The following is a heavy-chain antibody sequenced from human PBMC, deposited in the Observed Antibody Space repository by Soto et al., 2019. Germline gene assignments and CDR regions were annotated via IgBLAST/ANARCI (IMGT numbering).Heavy chain of an antibody. J-gene: IGHJ6*03. CDR2: IREDGSEK. D-gene: IGHD2-2*01. Sequence: GGSLRLSCAASGFTFSTSWMSWIRQAPGKGLEWVANIREDGSEKYYVDSVKGRFTISRDNAKNSLYLRMNSLRAEDTALYYCARALGYQLLVGYYYYMDVWGKGTTVTVSS. V-gene: IGHV3-7*01. CDR3: ARALGYQLLVGYYYYMDV. CDR1: GFTFSTSW.